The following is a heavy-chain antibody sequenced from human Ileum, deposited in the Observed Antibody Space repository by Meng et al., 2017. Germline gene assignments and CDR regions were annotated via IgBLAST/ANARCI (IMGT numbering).Heavy chain of an antibody. CDR2: IYNDEST. J-gene: IGHJ3*02. CDR1: GFTVSRNY. Sequence: GESLKISCAASGFTVSRNYLSWVRQAPGKGLEWVSVIYNDESTHYADSVKGRFTISRDNSRNTLYLQMNSLRVEDTAAYYCARVGYNYGYGAFDIWGQGTMVTFSS. D-gene: IGHD5-18*01. V-gene: IGHV3-66*02. CDR3: ARVGYNYGYGAFDI.